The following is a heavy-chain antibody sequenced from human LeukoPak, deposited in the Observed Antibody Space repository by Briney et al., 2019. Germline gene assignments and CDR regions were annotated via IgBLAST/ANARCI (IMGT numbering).Heavy chain of an antibody. J-gene: IGHJ5*02. CDR3: ARVGGRNWFDL. V-gene: IGHV4-4*02. CDR2: ISHSGST. CDR1: GGTISSSNW. D-gene: IGHD2-15*01. Sequence: PSETLSLTCAVSGGTISSSNWWRWGRQPPPKRLDWMLGISHSGSTNYNPSLKSRVTISIDTSKNPISLKLSSVTAADRAVYYCARVGGRNWFDLWGQGTLVTVSS.